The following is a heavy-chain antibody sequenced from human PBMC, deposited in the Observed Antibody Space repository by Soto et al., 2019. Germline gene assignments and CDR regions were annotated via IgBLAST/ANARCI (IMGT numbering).Heavy chain of an antibody. Sequence: QVQLVQSGAEVKKPGSSVKVSCKTSGGTFSAYPFNWVRQAPGQGLEWMGRIIPILDITDYSQNFQGRVTITADKSTNTAYVDRTSLRSADTTMYFCAKGADSSGSESAFDLWGQGTLITVSS. CDR3: AKGADSSGSESAFDL. CDR2: IIPILDIT. V-gene: IGHV1-69*02. D-gene: IGHD3-22*01. CDR1: GGTFSAYP. J-gene: IGHJ3*01.